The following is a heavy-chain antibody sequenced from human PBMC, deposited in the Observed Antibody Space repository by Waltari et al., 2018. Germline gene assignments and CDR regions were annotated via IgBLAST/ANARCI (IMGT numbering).Heavy chain of an antibody. CDR2: MSASNLI. CDR3: AKDEGARIAPTYGMDV. D-gene: IGHD6-6*01. J-gene: IGHJ6*02. Sequence: EEQLSESGGGLVQPGGSLSLSCSASGFPFSTYTMSWVRQAPGKGLEWFSVMSASNLIYYAESVKGRFSISRDNSKNTLYLQMNRLRDEDTAIYYCAKDEGARIAPTYGMDVWGQGTTVTVSS. CDR1: GFPFSTYT. V-gene: IGHV3-23*01.